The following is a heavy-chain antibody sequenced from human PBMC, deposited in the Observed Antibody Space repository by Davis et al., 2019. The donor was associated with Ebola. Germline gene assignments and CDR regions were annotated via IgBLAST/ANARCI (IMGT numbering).Heavy chain of an antibody. D-gene: IGHD6-25*01. CDR2: ISWDGGST. CDR1: GFTFDDYA. V-gene: IGHV3-43*01. CDR3: AKDIAVIAASGGVDV. Sequence: GGSLRLSCAASGFTFDDYAMHWVRHAPGKGLEWVSLISWDGGSTYYADSVKGRFTISRDNSKNSLYLQMNSLRTEDTALYYCAKDIAVIAASGGVDVWGKGTTVTVSS. J-gene: IGHJ6*04.